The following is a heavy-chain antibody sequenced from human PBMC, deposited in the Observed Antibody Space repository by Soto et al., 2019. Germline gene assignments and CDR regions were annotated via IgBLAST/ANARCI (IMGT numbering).Heavy chain of an antibody. CDR1: GSALTELS. J-gene: IGHJ5*02. CDR3: TRGNWFDP. CDR2: SDREDGET. V-gene: IGHV1-24*01. Sequence: QVRLIQSGTEVKKPGASVKVSCSLSGSALTELSIHWVRQAPGKGLEWMGCSDREDGETFYAQKFEGRLTITDDTSTNTAYMELRSLGSEDTAVYYCTRGNWFDPWGQGTLVAVSS.